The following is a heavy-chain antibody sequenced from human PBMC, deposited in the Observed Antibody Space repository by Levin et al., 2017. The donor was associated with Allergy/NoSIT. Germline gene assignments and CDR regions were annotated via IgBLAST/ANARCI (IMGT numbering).Heavy chain of an antibody. Sequence: GESLKISCAASGFTFSSYAMSWVRQAPGKGLEWVSAISGSGGSTYYADSVKGRFTISRDNSKNTLYLQMNSLRAEDTAVYYCAGGARRYYYGIDVWGQGTTVTVSS. CDR1: GFTFSSYA. J-gene: IGHJ6*02. V-gene: IGHV3-23*01. D-gene: IGHD1-26*01. CDR2: ISGSGGST. CDR3: AGGARRYYYGIDV.